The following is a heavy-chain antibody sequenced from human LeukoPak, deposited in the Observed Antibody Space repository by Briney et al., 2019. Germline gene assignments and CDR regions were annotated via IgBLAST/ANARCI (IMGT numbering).Heavy chain of an antibody. CDR3: ARVYPDFDY. J-gene: IGHJ4*02. CDR2: IIPILGIA. Sequence: SVKDSCKASGYTFTSYGISWVRQAPGQGLEWMGRIIPILGIANYAQKFQGRVTITADKSTSTAYMELSSLRSEDTAVYYCARVYPDFDYWGQGTLVTVSS. CDR1: GYTFTSYG. D-gene: IGHD2-2*01. V-gene: IGHV1-69*04.